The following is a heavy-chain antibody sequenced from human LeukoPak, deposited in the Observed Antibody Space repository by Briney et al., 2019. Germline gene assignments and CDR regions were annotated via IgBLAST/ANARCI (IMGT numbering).Heavy chain of an antibody. CDR3: AKSGDYGDYLNYFDY. V-gene: IGHV1-18*01. Sequence: ASVKVSCKASGYTFTNYGISWVRKAPGQGLEWMGWISAYNGNTNYAQKLQGRVTMTTDTSTSTAYMELSSLRSEDTAVYYCAKSGDYGDYLNYFDYWGQGTLVTVSS. CDR2: ISAYNGNT. D-gene: IGHD4-17*01. CDR1: GYTFTNYG. J-gene: IGHJ4*02.